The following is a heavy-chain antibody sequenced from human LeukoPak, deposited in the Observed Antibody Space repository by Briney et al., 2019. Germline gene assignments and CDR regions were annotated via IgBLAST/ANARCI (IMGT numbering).Heavy chain of an antibody. V-gene: IGHV3-21*01. D-gene: IGHD6-19*01. CDR3: ARDPQYSSGWSTSWVVSAYYFDY. CDR2: ISSGYSYI. J-gene: IGHJ4*02. CDR1: GFTFSSYT. Sequence: PGGSLRLSCAASGFTFSSYTMNWVRQAPGKGLEWVSSISSGYSYIYYADSVKGRFTISRDNAKNSLYLQMNSLRAEDTAVYYCARDPQYSSGWSTSWVVSAYYFDYWGQGILVTSPQ.